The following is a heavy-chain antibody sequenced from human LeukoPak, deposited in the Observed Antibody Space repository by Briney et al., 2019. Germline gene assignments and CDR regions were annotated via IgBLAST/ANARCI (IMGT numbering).Heavy chain of an antibody. D-gene: IGHD6-19*01. J-gene: IGHJ4*02. CDR3: AKDIDVAVAGNPNYFDY. CDR1: GFTFSGSA. Sequence: GGSLRLSCAASGFTFSGSAMSWVRQAPGKGLEWVSAISGNGAATFYADSVKGRFTISRDNSKNSLYLQMNSLRAEDTALYYCAKDIDVAVAGNPNYFDYWGQGTLVTVSS. CDR2: ISGNGAAT. V-gene: IGHV3-23*01.